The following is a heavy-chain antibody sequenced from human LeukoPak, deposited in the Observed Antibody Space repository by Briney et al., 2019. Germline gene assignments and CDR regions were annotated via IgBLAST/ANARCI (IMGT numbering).Heavy chain of an antibody. V-gene: IGHV4-39*01. CDR2: IYYSGST. J-gene: IGHJ4*02. CDR1: GGAIRSSSYY. Sequence: SETLSLTCTVSGGAIRSSSYYWGWIRQPPEKGLEWIGSIYYSGSTYYNPSLKSRVTISVDTSKSQFSLKLSSVTAADTAVYYCARQGSGNYLSPVNYWGQGTLVTVSS. D-gene: IGHD1-26*01. CDR3: ARQGSGNYLSPVNY.